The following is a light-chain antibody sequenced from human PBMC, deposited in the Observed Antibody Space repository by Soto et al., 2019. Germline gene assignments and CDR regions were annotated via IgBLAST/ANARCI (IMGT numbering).Light chain of an antibody. J-gene: IGKJ4*01. V-gene: IGKV3-20*01. Sequence: EIVLTQSPATLSLSPGERATLSCRASHYVTTDLAWYQHRPGQAPRLLIYGASSRATGIPDRFSGSGSGTDFTLTISRLEPEDFAVFYCQQYGSSPLTFGGGTKVEIK. CDR2: GAS. CDR3: QQYGSSPLT. CDR1: HYVTTD.